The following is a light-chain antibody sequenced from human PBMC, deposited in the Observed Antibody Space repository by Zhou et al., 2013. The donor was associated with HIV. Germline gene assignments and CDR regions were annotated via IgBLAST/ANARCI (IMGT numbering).Light chain of an antibody. J-gene: IGKJ4*01. CDR2: DAS. CDR3: QQYNRWPPLT. V-gene: IGKV3-15*01. Sequence: IVLTQSPDTLSLSPGEGATLSCRASQGVSSSYLAWYQHQPGQAPRLVIYDASTRATGVPVRFSGSGSGTEFTLSIANLQSEDVAVYYCQQYNRWPPLTFGGGTQVEIK. CDR1: QGVSSSY.